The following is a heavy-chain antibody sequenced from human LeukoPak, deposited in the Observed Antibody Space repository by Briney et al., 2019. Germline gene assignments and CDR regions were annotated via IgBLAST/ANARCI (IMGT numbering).Heavy chain of an antibody. Sequence: SVKVSCKASGYTFTSYGISWVRQAPGQGLEWMGRIIPILGIANYAQKFQGRVTITADKSTSTAYMELSSLRSEDTAVYYCARGAWNYPYYFDYWGQGTLVTVSS. J-gene: IGHJ4*02. V-gene: IGHV1-69*04. CDR2: IIPILGIA. CDR3: ARGAWNYPYYFDY. D-gene: IGHD1-7*01. CDR1: GYTFTSYG.